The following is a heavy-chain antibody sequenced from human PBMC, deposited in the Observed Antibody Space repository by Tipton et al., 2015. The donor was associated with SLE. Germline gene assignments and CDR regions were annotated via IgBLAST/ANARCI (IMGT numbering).Heavy chain of an antibody. CDR1: GGSISSYY. Sequence: TLSLTCTVSGGSISSYYWSWIRQPAGKGLEWIGRIYTSGSTNYNPSLKSRVTMSVDTSKNQFSLKLSSVTAADTAVYYCARDLMSWGYYYGMDVLGQGTTVTVSS. CDR2: IYTSGST. D-gene: IGHD3-16*01. CDR3: ARDLMSWGYYYGMDV. V-gene: IGHV4-4*07. J-gene: IGHJ6*02.